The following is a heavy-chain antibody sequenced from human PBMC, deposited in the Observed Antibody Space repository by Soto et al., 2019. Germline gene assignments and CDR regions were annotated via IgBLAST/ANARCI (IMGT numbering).Heavy chain of an antibody. V-gene: IGHV4-4*07. Sequence: QVQLQESGPGLVKPSETLSLICTVSGGSIRNYFWPWIRQPTGKGLEWIGRIYSSGNTVYNASLKCRVTMSIDMSKNQFSLKLSSMTAADTAVYYCVRDVESPGISGSWGAFDIWGQGTVVTVSS. J-gene: IGHJ3*02. CDR3: VRDVESPGISGSWGAFDI. CDR2: IYSSGNT. CDR1: GGSIRNYF. D-gene: IGHD1-20*01.